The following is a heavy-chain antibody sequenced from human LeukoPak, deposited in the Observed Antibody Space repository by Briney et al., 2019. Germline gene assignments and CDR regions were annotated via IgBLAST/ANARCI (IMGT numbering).Heavy chain of an antibody. J-gene: IGHJ4*02. Sequence: PSETLSLTCTVSGGSISSGGYYWSWIRQHPGKGLEWIGYIYYSGSTYYNPSLKSRISISVDTSKNQFSLKLNSVTAADTAVYYCARSYGSGRSYSGNLGYFWGQGTLVTVSS. CDR2: IYYSGST. V-gene: IGHV4-31*03. CDR3: ARSYGSGRSYSGNLGYF. D-gene: IGHD3-10*01. CDR1: GGSISSGGYY.